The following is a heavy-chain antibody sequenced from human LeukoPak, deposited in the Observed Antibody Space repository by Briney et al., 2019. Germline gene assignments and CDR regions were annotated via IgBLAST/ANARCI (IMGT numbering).Heavy chain of an antibody. V-gene: IGHV3-23*01. CDR3: TKWSGFGDD. D-gene: IGHD3-10*01. J-gene: IGHJ4*02. Sequence: AGGSLTLSCAASGFTLSSNSMTWVRQTPGEGLEWVSGISGSGDSTFYADSVKGRFTISRDNSRNTLYLQMSSLRPEDTAVYYCTKWSGFGDDWGQGTLVTVSS. CDR1: GFTLSSNS. CDR2: ISGSGDST.